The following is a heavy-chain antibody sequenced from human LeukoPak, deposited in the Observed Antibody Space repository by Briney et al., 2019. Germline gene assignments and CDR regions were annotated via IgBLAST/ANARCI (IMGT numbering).Heavy chain of an antibody. J-gene: IGHJ4*02. CDR2: IRFDGNTK. V-gene: IGHV3-30*02. Sequence: GGSLRLSCAASGFPFSSYAMHWVRQAPGKGLDWVAFIRFDGNTKYYADSVKGRFTISRDNSKNSLYLQMNSLRAEDTAVYYCARDGGRLTRSLDYWGQGTLVTVSS. D-gene: IGHD3-16*01. CDR1: GFPFSSYA. CDR3: ARDGGRLTRSLDY.